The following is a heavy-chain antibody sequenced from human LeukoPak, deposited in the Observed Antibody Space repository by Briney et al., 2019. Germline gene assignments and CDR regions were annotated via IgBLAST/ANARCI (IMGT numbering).Heavy chain of an antibody. CDR1: GDTFSSYT. J-gene: IGHJ5*02. Sequence: GASVKVSCKASGDTFSSYTISWVRQAPGQGLEWMGRIIPILGIANYAQKFQGRVTITADKSTSTAYMELSSLRSEDTAVYYCARGADYDFWSFFDPWGQGTLVTVSS. D-gene: IGHD3-3*01. CDR3: ARGADYDFWSFFDP. CDR2: IIPILGIA. V-gene: IGHV1-69*02.